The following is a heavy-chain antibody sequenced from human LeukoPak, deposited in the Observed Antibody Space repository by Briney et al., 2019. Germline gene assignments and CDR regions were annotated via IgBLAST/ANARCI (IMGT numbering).Heavy chain of an antibody. CDR1: GFTFSNAW. J-gene: IGHJ6*03. CDR3: TTGGDIVVVPAARYYYYMDV. Sequence: GGSLRLSCAASGFTFSNAWMSWVRQAPGKGLEWVGRIKSKTDGGTTDYAAPVKGRFTISRDDSKNTLYLQMNSLKTEDTAVYYCTTGGDIVVVPAARYYYYMDVWGKGTTVTVSS. V-gene: IGHV3-15*01. CDR2: IKSKTDGGTT. D-gene: IGHD2-2*01.